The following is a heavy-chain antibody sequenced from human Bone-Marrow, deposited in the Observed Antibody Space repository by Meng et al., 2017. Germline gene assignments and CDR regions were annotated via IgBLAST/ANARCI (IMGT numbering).Heavy chain of an antibody. CDR2: MNPNSGNT. V-gene: IGHV1-8*01. D-gene: IGHD6-13*01. CDR3: ARAPYSSKDWFDP. Sequence: VQRVESGAEVKKAGASVKVSCKASGYTFTSYDINWVRQATGQGLEWMGWMNPNSGNTGYAQKFQGRVTMTRNTSISTAYMELSSLRSEDTAVYYCARAPYSSKDWFDPWGQGTLVTVSS. CDR1: GYTFTSYD. J-gene: IGHJ5*02.